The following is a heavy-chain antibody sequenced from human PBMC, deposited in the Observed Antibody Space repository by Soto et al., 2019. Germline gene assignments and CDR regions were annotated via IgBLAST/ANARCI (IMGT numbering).Heavy chain of an antibody. Sequence: EVQLVESGGGLVLPGGSLRLSCAASGFTFSRYWMHWVRQAPGKGLVWVSRISSYGCDTHYADSVKGRFTISRDNAKNTLYLQMNSLRADDTAVYYCASNYAYAEGYYWYGIDVWGQGTTVTVSS. CDR3: ASNYAYAEGYYWYGIDV. CDR2: ISSYGCDT. CDR1: GFTFSRYW. J-gene: IGHJ6*02. V-gene: IGHV3-74*01. D-gene: IGHD3-16*01.